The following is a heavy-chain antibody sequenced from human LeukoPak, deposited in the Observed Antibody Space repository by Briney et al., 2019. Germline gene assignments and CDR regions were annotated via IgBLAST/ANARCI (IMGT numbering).Heavy chain of an antibody. Sequence: SEKVSCKASGGTFSSYAISWVRQAPGQGLEWMGRIIPILGIANYAQKFQGRVTITADKSTSTAYMELSSLRSEDTAVYYCARSRYGDYEYYYYGMDVWGQGTTVTVSS. CDR3: ARSRYGDYEYYYYGMDV. V-gene: IGHV1-69*04. CDR1: GGTFSSYA. J-gene: IGHJ6*02. D-gene: IGHD4-17*01. CDR2: IIPILGIA.